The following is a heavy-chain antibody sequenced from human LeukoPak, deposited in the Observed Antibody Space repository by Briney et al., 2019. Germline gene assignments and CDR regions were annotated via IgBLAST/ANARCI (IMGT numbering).Heavy chain of an antibody. D-gene: IGHD3-10*01. Sequence: GGSLRLSCAASGFTFSTFAMHWVRLSPGKGLEWVSSITGSGPYMLYADSVKHRFAISRGNTKNLLYLEMNSLRAEDTAMYFCVRDVGAVRGEVYFDYWGQGTLVTVSS. J-gene: IGHJ4*02. CDR3: VRDVGAVRGEVYFDY. CDR1: GFTFSTFA. CDR2: ITGSGPYM. V-gene: IGHV3-21*06.